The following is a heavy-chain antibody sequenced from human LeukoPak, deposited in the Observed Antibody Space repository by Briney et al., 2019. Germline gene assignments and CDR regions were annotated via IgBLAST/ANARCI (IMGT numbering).Heavy chain of an antibody. CDR2: INHSGST. D-gene: IGHD2-2*01. CDR1: GGSFSGYY. CDR3: ATGRVVPAATDFAY. V-gene: IGHV4-34*01. J-gene: IGHJ4*02. Sequence: SETLSLTCAVYGGSFSGYYWSWIRQPPGKGLEWIGEINHSGSTNYNPSVKGRFTISVDTSKNQFSLKLSSVTAADTAVYYCATGRVVPAATDFAYWSQGTLVTVPS.